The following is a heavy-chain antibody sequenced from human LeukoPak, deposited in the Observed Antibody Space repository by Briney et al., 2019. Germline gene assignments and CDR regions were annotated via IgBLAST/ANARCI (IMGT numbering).Heavy chain of an antibody. D-gene: IGHD3-22*01. CDR3: PSHFSPRDSGVYYGPVFHY. CDR1: GGSISSGDYY. V-gene: IGHV4-30-4*01. CDR2: IYYSGST. J-gene: IGHJ4*02. Sequence: SETLSLTCTVSGGSISSGDYYWSWIRQPPGKGLEWIGYIYYSGSTYYNPSLKSRVTISVDTSKNQFSLKLSSVTAADTAVYYCPSHFSPRDSGVYYGPVFHYGGQGTLVTVS.